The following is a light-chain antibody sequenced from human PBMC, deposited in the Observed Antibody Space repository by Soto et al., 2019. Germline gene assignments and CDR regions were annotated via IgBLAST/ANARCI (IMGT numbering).Light chain of an antibody. CDR2: ATS. J-gene: IGKJ4*01. Sequence: EIVVTQSPATLSVSPGERATLSCRASQSVGNNFAWYQQKPGQAPRLPSFATSTRANGVPARFSGSGSGTEFTLTISSLQSEDFAIYYCQQYGDWPLTFGGGAKVEIE. CDR3: QQYGDWPLT. V-gene: IGKV3-15*01. CDR1: QSVGNN.